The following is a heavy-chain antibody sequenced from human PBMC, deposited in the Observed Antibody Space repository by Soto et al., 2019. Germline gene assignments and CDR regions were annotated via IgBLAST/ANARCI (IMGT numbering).Heavy chain of an antibody. CDR1: GYIFTNYY. CDR3: ARDLAAAAY. D-gene: IGHD6-13*01. Sequence: RASVKVSCKASGYIFTNYYIHWVRQAPGQGLEWMAIINPLPTSGSTNYAQKIQGRVTVTRDTSTSTVYMELSSLRSEDTAIYYCARDLAAAAYWGQGTLVTVSS. J-gene: IGHJ4*02. V-gene: IGHV1-46*01. CDR2: INPLPTSGST.